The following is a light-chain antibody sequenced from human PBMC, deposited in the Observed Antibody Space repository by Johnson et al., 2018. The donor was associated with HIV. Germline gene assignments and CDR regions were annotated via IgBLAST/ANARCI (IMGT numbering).Light chain of an antibody. J-gene: IGLJ1*01. V-gene: IGLV1-51*01. CDR3: GTWDGSLSVYV. Sequence: QSVLTQPPSVSAAPGQKVTISCSGSSSNIGNNYVSWYQQLPGTAPKLLIYDNNKRPSGIPARFSGSKSATSATLAITGLPTGDEADYYCGTWDGSLSVYVFGAGTEVTVL. CDR1: SSNIGNNY. CDR2: DNN.